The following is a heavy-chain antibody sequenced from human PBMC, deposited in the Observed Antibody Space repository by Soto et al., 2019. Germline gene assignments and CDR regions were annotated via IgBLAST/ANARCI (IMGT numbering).Heavy chain of an antibody. CDR3: ASTNPLPYDSSGYYWYFDL. CDR1: GGTFSSYA. D-gene: IGHD3-22*01. Sequence: QVQLVQSGAEVKKPGSSVKVSCKASGGTFSSYAISWVRQAPGQGLEWMGGIIPIFGTANYAQKFQGRVTITADEYTRRAYLELSILRSEDTAVYYCASTNPLPYDSSGYYWYFDLWGRGTLVTVSS. CDR2: IIPIFGTA. J-gene: IGHJ2*01. V-gene: IGHV1-69*01.